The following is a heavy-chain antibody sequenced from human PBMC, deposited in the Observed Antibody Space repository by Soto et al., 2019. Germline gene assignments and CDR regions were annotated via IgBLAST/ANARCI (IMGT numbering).Heavy chain of an antibody. Sequence: GWSLRLSCAASGFSFSSAWMSWVRQTPEKGLEWVGRIKSKSDGGTTDYAAPVKGRFTISRDDSENTLYLQMNNLKTEDTAVYYCTTDRFYSPVDHWAQGSMVTVSP. CDR1: GFSFSSAW. V-gene: IGHV3-15*01. D-gene: IGHD4-4*01. CDR2: IKSKSDGGTT. CDR3: TTDRFYSPVDH. J-gene: IGHJ4*02.